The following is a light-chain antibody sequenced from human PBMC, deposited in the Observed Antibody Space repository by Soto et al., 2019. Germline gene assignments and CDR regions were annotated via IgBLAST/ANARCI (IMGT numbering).Light chain of an antibody. J-gene: IGKJ1*01. CDR3: QQYNSYWM. Sequence: SQMPQSPSTLSASVGDRVTITCRASQNIDDYLAWYQQKPGKAPKLLIYDASNLQSGVPSRFSGSGSGTEFTLIISSLQPDDFATYYCQQYNSYWMFGLGTKVDIK. V-gene: IGKV1-5*01. CDR1: QNIDDY. CDR2: DAS.